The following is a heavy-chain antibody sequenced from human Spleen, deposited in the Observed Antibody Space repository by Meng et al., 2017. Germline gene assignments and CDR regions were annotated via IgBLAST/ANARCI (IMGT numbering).Heavy chain of an antibody. CDR3: ARDEDISAAGKLFGDY. J-gene: IGHJ4*02. D-gene: IGHD6-13*01. V-gene: IGHV1-2*06. CDR1: GYNFPDYW. Sequence: QGESVVSGAEGRRTGAAVKVSCKPSGYNFPDYWLHWVRRAPGQGLEWMGRIDPKSGDTHYAQRFQGRVTMTGDTSISTAYMELSGLRSDDTAMYYCARDEDISAAGKLFGDYWGQGTLVTVSS. CDR2: IDPKSGDT.